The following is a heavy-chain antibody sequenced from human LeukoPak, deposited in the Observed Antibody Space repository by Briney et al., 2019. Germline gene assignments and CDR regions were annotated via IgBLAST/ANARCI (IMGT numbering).Heavy chain of an antibody. J-gene: IGHJ5*02. D-gene: IGHD3-22*01. V-gene: IGHV1-2*02. CDR1: GYTFTAYY. CDR2: INPNSGGT. CDR3: ARKKYYYDSSGYSKNWFDP. Sequence: ASVKVSCKASGYTFTAYYIHWVRQAPGQGLEWMGWINPNSGGTNYAQEFQGRVTMTRDTSISTAYMELSSLRSEDTAVYYCARKKYYYDSSGYSKNWFDPWGQGTLVTVSS.